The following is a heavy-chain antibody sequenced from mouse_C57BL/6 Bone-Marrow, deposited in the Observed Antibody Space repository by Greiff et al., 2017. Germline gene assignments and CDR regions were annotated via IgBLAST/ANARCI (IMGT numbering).Heavy chain of an antibody. CDR3: ARELGPLAGTAWFAY. D-gene: IGHD4-1*01. J-gene: IGHJ3*01. V-gene: IGHV1-64*01. CDR1: GYTFTSYW. CDR2: IHPNSGST. Sequence: QVQLQQPGAELVKPGASVTLSCKASGYTFTSYWMHWVKQRPGQGLEWIGMIHPNSGSTNYNEKFKSKATLTVDKSSSTAYMQRSSLTSEDSAVYYCARELGPLAGTAWFAYWGQGTLVTVSA.